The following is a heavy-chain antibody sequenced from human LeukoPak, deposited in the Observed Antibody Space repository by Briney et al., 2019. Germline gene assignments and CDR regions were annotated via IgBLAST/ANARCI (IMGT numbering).Heavy chain of an antibody. V-gene: IGHV3-21*01. CDR2: ISSSSSYV. CDR3: ARDLRSPSDTNIAIDY. J-gene: IGHJ4*02. Sequence: GGSLRLSCSASGFTFSSYSMNWVRQAPGKGLEWVSSISSSSSYVYYADSVEGRFTISRDNAMNTLYLQMNSLRAEDTAVYYCARDLRSPSDTNIAIDYWGQGTLVTVSS. CDR1: GFTFSSYS.